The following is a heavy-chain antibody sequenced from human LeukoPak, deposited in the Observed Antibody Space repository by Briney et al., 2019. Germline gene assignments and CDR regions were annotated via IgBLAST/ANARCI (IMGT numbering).Heavy chain of an antibody. V-gene: IGHV1-18*01. CDR3: TRETSGGPSGY. J-gene: IGHJ4*02. Sequence: ASVKVSCKASGYTFTSYGISWVLQAPGQGLEWMGWISAYNGNTNYAQKLQGRVTMTTDTSTTTAYMELRSLTSGDTAMYYCTRETSGGPSGYWGQGTLVTVSS. CDR2: ISAYNGNT. CDR1: GYTFTSYG. D-gene: IGHD3-16*01.